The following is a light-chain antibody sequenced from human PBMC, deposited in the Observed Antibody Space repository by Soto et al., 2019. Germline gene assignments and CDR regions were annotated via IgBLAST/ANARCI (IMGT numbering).Light chain of an antibody. CDR1: QSVTRSY. V-gene: IGKV3-20*01. CDR2: GAS. J-gene: IGKJ2*01. CDR3: XQYENSPYT. Sequence: EIVLTQSLGTLSLSPGERATLSCRASQSVTRSYLAWYQQKPGQAPRLLIYGASSRATGIPDRFSGSGSGXXXXXXXXXXXXXXFXVXYXXQYENSPYTFGQGTKLEIK.